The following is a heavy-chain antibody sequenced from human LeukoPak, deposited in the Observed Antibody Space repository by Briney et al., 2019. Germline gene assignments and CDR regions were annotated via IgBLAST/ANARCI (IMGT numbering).Heavy chain of an antibody. J-gene: IGHJ4*02. V-gene: IGHV1-3*03. D-gene: IGHD5-12*01. CDR2: INAGNGNT. CDR1: GYTFSSYA. CDR3: AKVTPDSRTSGYDGFDY. Sequence: ASVKVSCKASGYTFSSYAMHWVRQAPGQRLEWMGWINAGNGNTKLSHEFQGRVTITRDTSASTAYMELNSLRSEDTAVYYCAKVTPDSRTSGYDGFDYWGQGTLVTVSS.